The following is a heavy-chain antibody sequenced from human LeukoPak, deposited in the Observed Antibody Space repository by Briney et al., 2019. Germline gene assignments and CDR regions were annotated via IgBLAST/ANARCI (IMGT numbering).Heavy chain of an antibody. CDR2: IYYSGST. Sequence: PSETLSLTCTVSGGSISSGGYYWSWIRQHPGKGLEWIGYIYYSGSTYYNPSLKSRVTISVDTSKNQFSLKLSSVTAADTAVYYCARDASSYGYFGYWGQGTLVTVSS. CDR3: ARDASSYGYFGY. J-gene: IGHJ4*02. CDR1: GGSISSGGYY. V-gene: IGHV4-31*03. D-gene: IGHD3-10*01.